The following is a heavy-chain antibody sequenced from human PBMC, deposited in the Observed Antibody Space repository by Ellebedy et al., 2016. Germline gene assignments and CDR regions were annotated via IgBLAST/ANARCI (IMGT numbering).Heavy chain of an antibody. D-gene: IGHD6-19*01. CDR3: ARADGYRSGYRAADY. J-gene: IGHJ4*02. V-gene: IGHV1-18*01. CDR1: GYSFTTHP. CDR2: ISPYNGNT. Sequence: ASVKVSCKASGYSFTTHPITWVRQAPGQGLEWMGWISPYNGNTKYAQKFHDRLTMTTDTSTTTAYMELRSLRLDDTAVYYCARADGYRSGYRAADYWGQGTLVTVSS.